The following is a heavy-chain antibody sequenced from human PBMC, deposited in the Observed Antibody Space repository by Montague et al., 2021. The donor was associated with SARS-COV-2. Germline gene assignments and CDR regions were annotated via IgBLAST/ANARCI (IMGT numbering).Heavy chain of an antibody. CDR3: ARDKGLKRITGTHGFGYYYGMDV. CDR1: GFTFSSYA. CDR2: ISYDGSNK. D-gene: IGHD1-7*01. J-gene: IGHJ6*02. Sequence: PLRLSCAASGFTFSSYAMHWVRQAPGKGLEWVAVISYDGSNKYYADSVKGRFTISRDNSKNTLYLQMNSLRAEDTAVYYCARDKGLKRITGTHGFGYYYGMDVWGQGTTVTVSS. V-gene: IGHV3-30-3*01.